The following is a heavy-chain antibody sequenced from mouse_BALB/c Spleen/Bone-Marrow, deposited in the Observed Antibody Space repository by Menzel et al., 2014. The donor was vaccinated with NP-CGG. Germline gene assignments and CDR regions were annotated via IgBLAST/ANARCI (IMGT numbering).Heavy chain of an antibody. CDR1: GFAFTSYD. Sequence: EVQVVESGGGLVKPGGSLKLACAVSGFAFTSYDMSWVRQTPVKRLEWVAYISSGVGSTYYPDTVKGRFTISRDNAKNTLYLQMSSLKSEDTAMFYCARRVGRGGFAYWGQGTLVTVSA. J-gene: IGHJ3*01. CDR3: ARRVGRGGFAY. V-gene: IGHV5-12-1*01. CDR2: ISSGVGST.